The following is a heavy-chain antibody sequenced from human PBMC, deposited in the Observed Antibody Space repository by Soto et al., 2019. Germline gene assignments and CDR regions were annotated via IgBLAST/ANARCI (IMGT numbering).Heavy chain of an antibody. CDR1: GFTFSDFA. CDR3: AKMEGMDPWAYSFDY. CDR2: IYGGGNGP. Sequence: EVQGLKSGGGLVQPGGSLRLSCAATGFTFSDFAMSWVRQAPGKGLEWVSRIYGGGNGPHYADSVKGRVTISRDNSKNTLYLQMNSLRAEDTAVYYCAKMEGMDPWAYSFDYWGQGTLVTVSS. D-gene: IGHD2-2*03. J-gene: IGHJ4*02. V-gene: IGHV3-23*01.